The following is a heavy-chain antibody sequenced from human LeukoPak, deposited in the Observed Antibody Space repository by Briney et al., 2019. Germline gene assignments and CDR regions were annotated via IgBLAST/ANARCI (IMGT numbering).Heavy chain of an antibody. CDR1: GYTFTSYG. Sequence: ASVKASCKASGYTFTSYGISWVRQAPGQGLEWMGWISAYNGNTNYAQKLQGRVTMTRNTSISTAYMELRSLRSEDTAVYYCARGFVRTTVYMDVWGKGTTVTISS. V-gene: IGHV1-18*01. D-gene: IGHD3-10*02. CDR3: ARGFVRTTVYMDV. CDR2: ISAYNGNT. J-gene: IGHJ6*03.